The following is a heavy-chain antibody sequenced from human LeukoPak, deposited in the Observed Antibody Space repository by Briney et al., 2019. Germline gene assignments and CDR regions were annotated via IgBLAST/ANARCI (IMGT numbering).Heavy chain of an antibody. Sequence: SVKVSCKASGGTFSSYAISWVRQAPGQGLEWMGGIIPIFGTANYAQKFRGRVTITADESTSTAYMELSSLRSEDTAVYYCARAVDYYDSSGYYLDAFDIWGQGTMVTVSS. CDR1: GGTFSSYA. J-gene: IGHJ3*02. CDR2: IIPIFGTA. V-gene: IGHV1-69*13. D-gene: IGHD3-22*01. CDR3: ARAVDYYDSSGYYLDAFDI.